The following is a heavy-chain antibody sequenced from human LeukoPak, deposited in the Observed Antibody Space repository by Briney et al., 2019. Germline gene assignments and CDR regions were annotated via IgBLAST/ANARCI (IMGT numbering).Heavy chain of an antibody. D-gene: IGHD3-22*01. CDR3: ARRPSNNMIRVYIHFHLFLRSDAFDI. Sequence: GGSLRLSCAASGFTFSSYWMHWVRQAPGKGLVWVSRINSDGSSTSYADSVKGRFTISRDNAKNTLYLQMNSLRAEDTAVYYCARRPSNNMIRVYIHFHLFLRSDAFDIWGQGTMVTVSS. CDR2: INSDGSST. V-gene: IGHV3-74*01. CDR1: GFTFSSYW. J-gene: IGHJ3*02.